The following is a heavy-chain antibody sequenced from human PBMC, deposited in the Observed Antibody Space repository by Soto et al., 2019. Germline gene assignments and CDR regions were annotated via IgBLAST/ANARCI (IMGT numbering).Heavy chain of an antibody. J-gene: IGHJ6*02. Sequence: GGSLRLSCAASGFTFSSYATHWVRQAPGKGLEWVAVISYDGSNKYYADSVKGRFTISRDNSKNTLYLQMNSLRAEDTAVYYCAREKVYYDSSGYYSYYYGMDVWGQGTTVTVSS. CDR3: AREKVYYDSSGYYSYYYGMDV. V-gene: IGHV3-30-3*01. D-gene: IGHD3-22*01. CDR2: ISYDGSNK. CDR1: GFTFSSYA.